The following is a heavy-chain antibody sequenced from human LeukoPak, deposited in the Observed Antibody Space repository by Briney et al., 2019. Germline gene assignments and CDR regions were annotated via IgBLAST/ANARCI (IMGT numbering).Heavy chain of an antibody. CDR2: IIPIFGTA. CDR1: GGTFSSYA. V-gene: IGHV1-69*05. D-gene: IGHD2-2*01. J-gene: IGHJ4*02. Sequence: GSSVKVSCKASGGTFSSYAISWVRQAPGQGLEWMGGIIPIFGTANYAQKLQGRVTMTTDTSTSTAYMELRSLRSDDTAVYYCARTLTSGYQPKDYWGQGTLVTVSS. CDR3: ARTLTSGYQPKDY.